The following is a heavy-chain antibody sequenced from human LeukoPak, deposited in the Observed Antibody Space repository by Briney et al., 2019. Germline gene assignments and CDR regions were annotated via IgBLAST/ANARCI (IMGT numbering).Heavy chain of an antibody. CDR1: GGSISSGSYY. CDR2: IYTSGST. Sequence: SQTLSLTCTVSGGSISSGSYYWSWIRQPAGKGLEWIGRIYTSGSTNYNPSLKSRVTISVDTSKNQFSLKLSSVTAADTAVYYCARERYYDFWSGYDYWGQGTLVTVSS. V-gene: IGHV4-61*02. J-gene: IGHJ4*02. CDR3: ARERYYDFWSGYDY. D-gene: IGHD3-3*01.